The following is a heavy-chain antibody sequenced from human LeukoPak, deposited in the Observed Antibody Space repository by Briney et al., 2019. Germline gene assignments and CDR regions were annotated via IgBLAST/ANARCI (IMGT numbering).Heavy chain of an antibody. CDR1: AYTSPNYG. J-gene: IGHJ6*03. Sequence: ASVKVSCKASAYTSPNYGITWVRQAPGRGLEWMGWISTYNGNTQYAQKFQGRVTMTTDTPTKTVYMELSSLRSNDTAVYYCALPAKGAFFYYYMEVWGKGTTVTVSS. V-gene: IGHV1-18*01. D-gene: IGHD2-2*01. CDR2: ISTYNGNT. CDR3: ALPAKGAFFYYYMEV.